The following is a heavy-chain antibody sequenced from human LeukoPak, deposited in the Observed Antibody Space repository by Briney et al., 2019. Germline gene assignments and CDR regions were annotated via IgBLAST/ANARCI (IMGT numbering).Heavy chain of an antibody. D-gene: IGHD6-19*01. V-gene: IGHV1-18*01. J-gene: IGHJ4*02. CDR1: GYSFTTYG. CDR2: ISAHNGDT. CDR3: ARVADGLQNSGWNDPDPYYFDY. Sequence: GASVTVSCKASGYSFTTYGISWVRQAPGQGLEWMGWISAHNGDTNYAQKLQGRVTMTTDTSTSTAYMELRSLRSDDTAVYYCARVADGLQNSGWNDPDPYYFDYWGQGSLVTVSS.